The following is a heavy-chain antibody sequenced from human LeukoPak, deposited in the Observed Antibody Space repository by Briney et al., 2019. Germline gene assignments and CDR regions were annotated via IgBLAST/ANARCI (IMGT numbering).Heavy chain of an antibody. CDR2: IYPGDSDT. CDR3: ARHYSSSSGDAFDI. Sequence: GESLKISCKGSGYSFTTYWIGWVRQLPGKGLEWMGIIYPGDSDTRYSPSFQGQVTISADKSISTAYLQWSGLKASDTAMYYCARHYSSSSGDAFDIWGQGTMVTVSS. D-gene: IGHD6-6*01. V-gene: IGHV5-51*01. CDR1: GYSFTTYW. J-gene: IGHJ3*02.